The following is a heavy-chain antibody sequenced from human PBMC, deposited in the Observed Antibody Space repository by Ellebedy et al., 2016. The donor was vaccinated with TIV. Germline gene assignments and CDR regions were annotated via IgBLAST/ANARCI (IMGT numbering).Heavy chain of an antibody. Sequence: ASVKVSXKASGYTFTSYGISWVRQAPGQGLEWMGWISGYHGNTKYAQNLQGRVTMTTDTSTSIAYMELRSLRSDDTAVYYCARVSYYDSSSYYPTGAFDIWGQGTMVTVSS. D-gene: IGHD3-22*01. J-gene: IGHJ3*02. CDR2: ISGYHGNT. CDR1: GYTFTSYG. CDR3: ARVSYYDSSSYYPTGAFDI. V-gene: IGHV1-18*04.